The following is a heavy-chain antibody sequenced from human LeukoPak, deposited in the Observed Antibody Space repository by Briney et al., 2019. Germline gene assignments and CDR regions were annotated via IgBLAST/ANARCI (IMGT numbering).Heavy chain of an antibody. CDR2: IKEDGSAE. J-gene: IGHJ6*02. D-gene: IGHD1-26*01. CDR1: GFTFSSSW. V-gene: IGHV3-7*01. CDR3: ASKYWELESYYYYYGMDV. Sequence: PGGSLRLSCAASGFTFSSSWMNWVRQAPGKGLEWVAYIKEDGSAEFYVDSVKGRFTISRDNAKNSLYLQMDSLRAEDTAVYYCASKYWELESYYYYYGMDVWGQGTTVTVSS.